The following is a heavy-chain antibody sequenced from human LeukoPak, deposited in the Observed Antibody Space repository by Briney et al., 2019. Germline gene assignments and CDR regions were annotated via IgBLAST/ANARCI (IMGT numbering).Heavy chain of an antibody. D-gene: IGHD2-15*01. CDR1: EYTFTDFY. V-gene: IGHV1-2*02. CDR2: INPSSGYT. J-gene: IGHJ4*02. Sequence: GASVKVSCKASEYTFTDFYIHWLRQAPGQGLEWMGFINPSSGYTIYAQTFQGRVTMTRDTSISTVYMELSRLESDDTAVYYCARDRCGGGTCYYLLDFWAQGTLVTVSS. CDR3: ARDRCGGGTCYYLLDF.